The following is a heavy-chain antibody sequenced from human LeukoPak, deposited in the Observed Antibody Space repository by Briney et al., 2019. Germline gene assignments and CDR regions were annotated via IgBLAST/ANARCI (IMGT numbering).Heavy chain of an antibody. D-gene: IGHD7-27*01. V-gene: IGHV3-23*01. J-gene: IGHJ4*02. CDR2: ISGIGSGGST. CDR3: VKLAGDLIIADTRRHDD. Sequence: GGSLRLSCAASGFHFSSYAMSWVRQSPGKGLEWVSAISGIGSGGSTHYAASVEGRVTISRVNSDNILYLQMNSLRAEDTAVYYCVKLAGDLIIADTRRHDDWGQGTLVTVSS. CDR1: GFHFSSYA.